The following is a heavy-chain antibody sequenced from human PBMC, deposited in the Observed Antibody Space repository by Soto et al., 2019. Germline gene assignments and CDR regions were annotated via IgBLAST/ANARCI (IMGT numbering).Heavy chain of an antibody. CDR1: GFTFSDYY. D-gene: IGHD3-22*01. Sequence: PGGSLRLSCAASGFTFSDYYKSWMRQAPGKGLEWVSYISSSDNIIYYANSVKGRFTISRDNCKNSLYLQLNSLRAEDTAVYYCARDRGYYDSSGYFDYWGQGSLVTVSS. CDR3: ARDRGYYDSSGYFDY. V-gene: IGHV3-11*01. CDR2: ISSSDNII. J-gene: IGHJ4*02.